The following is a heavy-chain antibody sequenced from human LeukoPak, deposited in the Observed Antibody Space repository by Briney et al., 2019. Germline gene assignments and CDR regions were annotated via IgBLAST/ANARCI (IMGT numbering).Heavy chain of an antibody. CDR2: INPSGGST. D-gene: IGHD3-3*01. J-gene: IGHJ5*02. V-gene: IGHV1-46*01. CDR3: ARDDRYDFWSGSDNWFDP. CDR1: GYTFTSHY. Sequence: ASVKVSCKASGYTFTSHYMHWVRQAPGQGLEWMGIINPSGGSTSYAQKFQGRVTMTRDTSTSTVYMELSSLRSEDTAVYYCARDDRYDFWSGSDNWFDPWGQGTLVTVSS.